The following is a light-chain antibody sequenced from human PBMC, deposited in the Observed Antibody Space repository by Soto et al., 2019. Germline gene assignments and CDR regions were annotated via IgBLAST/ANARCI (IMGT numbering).Light chain of an antibody. Sequence: DIQMTQSPSTLSASVGDRVTITCRASQSISTWLVWYQQKPGKAPKLLIYDVSTLESGVPSRFSGSGSGTEFTLTISSLQADDSATYYCQQCNTFWTFGQGTKVEIK. CDR2: DVS. J-gene: IGKJ1*01. CDR1: QSISTW. CDR3: QQCNTFWT. V-gene: IGKV1-5*01.